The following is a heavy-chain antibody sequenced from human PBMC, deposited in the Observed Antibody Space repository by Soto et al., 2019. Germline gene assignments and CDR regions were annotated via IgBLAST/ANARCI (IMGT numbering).Heavy chain of an antibody. CDR3: ARDPRSAYYHDH. CDR1: GYTFTSYA. V-gene: IGHV1-18*01. J-gene: IGHJ4*02. D-gene: IGHD3-3*01. Sequence: ASVKVSCKASGYTFTSYAISWVRQAPGQGLEWMGWISVNTGNTNYAQKFQARVTMTADTSTSTAYMELRSLRSDDTAVFYCARDPRSAYYHDHWGQGTLVTVSS. CDR2: ISVNTGNT.